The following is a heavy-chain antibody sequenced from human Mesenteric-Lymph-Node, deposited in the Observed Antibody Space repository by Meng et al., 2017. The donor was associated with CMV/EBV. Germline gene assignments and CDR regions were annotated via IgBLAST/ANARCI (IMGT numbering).Heavy chain of an antibody. CDR1: GYTFNPYY. V-gene: IGHV1-46*02. Sequence: CKASGYTFNPYYIHWVRQAPGQGLEWMGVINPSDGSTTYAKKMQGRVTMTRDMSTTTVYMELSTLRSEDTAVYYCAREGGAAPAFDYWGQGTLVTVSS. CDR2: INPSDGST. CDR3: AREGGAAPAFDY. D-gene: IGHD6-13*01. J-gene: IGHJ4*02.